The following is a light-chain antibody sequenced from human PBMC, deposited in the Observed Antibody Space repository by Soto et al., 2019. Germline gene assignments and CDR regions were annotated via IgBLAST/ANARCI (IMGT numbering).Light chain of an antibody. Sequence: DIQMTQSPSSLSASVGDRVTITCRASQGIINYFAWYQQKPGKAPKLLIYAASTLQSGVTSRFSGSGSGTDFTLTISGLQPEDVATYYCQKYNSAPLSFGGGTKVEIK. CDR1: QGIINY. J-gene: IGKJ4*01. V-gene: IGKV1-27*01. CDR3: QKYNSAPLS. CDR2: AAS.